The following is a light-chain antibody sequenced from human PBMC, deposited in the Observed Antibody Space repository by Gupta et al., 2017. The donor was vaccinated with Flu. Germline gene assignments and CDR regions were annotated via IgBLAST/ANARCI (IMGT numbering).Light chain of an antibody. V-gene: IGKV3-20*01. J-gene: IGKJ2*01. CDR1: QSVSSNY. Sequence: EILLTQSPSTLSLSPGQRATLSCRASQSVSSNYLGWYQQKPGQAPRLIIYGASSRATGIPDRFSGSGSGTDFTLTINRLEPEDFEVYYCQQYGTSPLTFGQGTKLEIK. CDR3: QQYGTSPLT. CDR2: GAS.